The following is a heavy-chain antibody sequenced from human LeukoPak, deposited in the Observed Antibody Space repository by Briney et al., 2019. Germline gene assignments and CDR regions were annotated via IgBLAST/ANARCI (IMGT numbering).Heavy chain of an antibody. CDR2: IRSKVNNFAT. CDR1: GFTFSGAV. Sequence: GGSLRLSCAASGFTFSGAVMHCVRQASGKGLEWVGHIRSKVNNFATAYPASLKGKFTISRDDSKNTVYLQMNSLKPEDTAVYYCSSRYCNTSTCEAEFDFWGQGTLVTVSS. D-gene: IGHD2/OR15-2a*01. V-gene: IGHV3-73*01. J-gene: IGHJ4*02. CDR3: SSRYCNTSTCEAEFDF.